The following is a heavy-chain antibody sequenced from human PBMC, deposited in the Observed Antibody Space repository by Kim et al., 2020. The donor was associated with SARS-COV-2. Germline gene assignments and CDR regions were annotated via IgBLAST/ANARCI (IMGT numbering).Heavy chain of an antibody. D-gene: IGHD3-22*01. J-gene: IGHJ4*02. Sequence: CAQKFQGRVTITADKSTSTAYMELSSLRSEDTAVYYCARDGDDSSGYSDYWGQGTLVTVSS. CDR3: ARDGDDSSGYSDY. V-gene: IGHV1-69*04.